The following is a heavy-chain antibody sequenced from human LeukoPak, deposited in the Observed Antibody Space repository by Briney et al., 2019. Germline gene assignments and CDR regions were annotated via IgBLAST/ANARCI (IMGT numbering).Heavy chain of an antibody. J-gene: IGHJ4*02. CDR3: AREYFGYYDSSGYSPWDY. CDR1: GFTFSDHY. Sequence: PGGSLRLSCAASGFTFSDHYMSWIRQAPGKGLEWVSYISSSGSTIYYADSVKGRFTISRDNAKNSLYLQMNSLRAEDTAVYYCAREYFGYYDSSGYSPWDYWGQGTLVTVSS. CDR2: ISSSGSTI. D-gene: IGHD3-22*01. V-gene: IGHV3-11*01.